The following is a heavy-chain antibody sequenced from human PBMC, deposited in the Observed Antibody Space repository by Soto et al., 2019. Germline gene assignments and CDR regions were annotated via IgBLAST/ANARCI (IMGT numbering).Heavy chain of an antibody. D-gene: IGHD6-13*01. CDR1: GFTFSSYY. CDR3: GRLARGAAGGTF. Sequence: PXGSLRLSCFAAGFTFSSYYMMWARQVPGRGLEWLAKIKQDGSEKSYVDSVRGRFTISRDNAKESVYLQMDGLRADDTAVYFCGRLARGAAGGTFWGQGTLVTAPQ. J-gene: IGHJ4*02. V-gene: IGHV3-7*03. CDR2: IKQDGSEK.